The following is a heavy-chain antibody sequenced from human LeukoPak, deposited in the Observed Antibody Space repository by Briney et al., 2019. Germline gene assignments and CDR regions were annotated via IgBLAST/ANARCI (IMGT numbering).Heavy chain of an antibody. D-gene: IGHD4-17*01. CDR1: GFTFSDYY. V-gene: IGHV3-11*01. CDR3: ARPNGDYQPGAFDY. J-gene: IGHJ4*02. CDR2: ISSSGSTI. Sequence: GGSLRLSCAASGFTFSDYYISWIRQAPGKGLEWVSYISSSGSTIYYADSVRGRFTISRDNAKNSLYLQMNSLGAEDTAVYYCARPNGDYQPGAFDYWGQGTLVTVSS.